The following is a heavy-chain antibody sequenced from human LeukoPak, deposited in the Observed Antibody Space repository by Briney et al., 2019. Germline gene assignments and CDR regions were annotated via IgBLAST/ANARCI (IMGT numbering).Heavy chain of an antibody. D-gene: IGHD6-6*01. CDR3: ARSDPKRGSSSTQFDY. CDR1: GGSISSYY. CDR2: IYTSGST. J-gene: IGHJ4*02. V-gene: IGHV4-4*07. Sequence: SETLSLTCTVSGGSISSYYWSWIRQPAGKGLEWIGRIYTSGSTNYNPSLKSRVTMSVDTSKNQFSLKLSSVTAADTAVYYCARSDPKRGSSSTQFDYWGQGTLVTVSS.